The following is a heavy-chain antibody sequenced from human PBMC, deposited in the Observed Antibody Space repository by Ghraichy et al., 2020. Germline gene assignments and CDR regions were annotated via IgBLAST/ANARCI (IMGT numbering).Heavy chain of an antibody. CDR2: IYTSGST. D-gene: IGHD1-7*01. Sequence: SETLSLTCTVSGGSISSYYWSWIRQPPGKGLEWIGYIYTSGSTNYNPSLKSRVTISVDTSKNQFSLKLSSVTAADTAVYYCERHLGWRDPEAGEHSNYYFDYWGQGTLVTVSS. J-gene: IGHJ4*02. V-gene: IGHV4-4*09. CDR1: GGSISSYY. CDR3: ERHLGWRDPEAGEHSNYYFDY.